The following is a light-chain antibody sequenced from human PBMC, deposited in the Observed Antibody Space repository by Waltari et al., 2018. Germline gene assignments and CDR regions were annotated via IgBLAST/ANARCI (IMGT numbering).Light chain of an antibody. J-gene: IGLJ2*01. Sequence: QPVLTQSPSASASLGASVKLTCTLSRDHTYYASAWHHQQPQKGPRFVMKIDRDGAHTKGDWIPDRFSGSTSGADRFLTISRLQPEDEGDYYCQTWGTGIFFGGGTKLTVL. CDR1: RDHTYYA. V-gene: IGLV4-69*01. CDR2: IDRDGAH. CDR3: QTWGTGIF.